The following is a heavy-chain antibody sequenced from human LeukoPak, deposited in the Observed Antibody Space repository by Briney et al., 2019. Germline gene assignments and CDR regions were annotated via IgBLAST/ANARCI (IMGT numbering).Heavy chain of an antibody. D-gene: IGHD3-22*01. V-gene: IGHV4-34*01. Sequence: PSETLSLTCAVYGGSFSGYYLSWIRQPPGKRLEWIGEINHSGSTNYNPSLKSRVTISVDTSKNQFSLKLSSVTAADTAVYYCARGRYYDSSGYPPYAFDIWGQGTMVTVSS. J-gene: IGHJ3*02. CDR1: GGSFSGYY. CDR3: ARGRYYDSSGYPPYAFDI. CDR2: INHSGST.